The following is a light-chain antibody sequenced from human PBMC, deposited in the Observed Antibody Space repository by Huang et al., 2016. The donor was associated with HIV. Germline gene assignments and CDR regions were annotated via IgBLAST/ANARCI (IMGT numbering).Light chain of an antibody. V-gene: IGKV4-1*01. CDR3: LQYYSVPQT. CDR2: WAT. CDR1: QPVLYSLNKKNY. Sequence: DIVMTQSPDSLAVSPGERATINCNSSQPVLYSLNKKNYVAWFQQKPGRPPKLLIYWATTRESGVPDRFSGSGSGTDFTLTINNLQAEDVAVYFCLQYYSVPQTFGHGTKVEIK. J-gene: IGKJ1*01.